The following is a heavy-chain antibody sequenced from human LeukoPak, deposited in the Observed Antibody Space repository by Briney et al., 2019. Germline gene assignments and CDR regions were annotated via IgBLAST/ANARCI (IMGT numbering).Heavy chain of an antibody. Sequence: GGFLRLSCAASGFTFSSYAMSWVRQAPGKGLEWVSAISGSGGSTYYADSVKGRFTISRDNSKNTLYLQMNSLRAEGTAVYYCAKDRNWNDVGVFDSWGQGTLVTVSS. V-gene: IGHV3-23*01. CDR3: AKDRNWNDVGVFDS. CDR1: GFTFSSYA. D-gene: IGHD1-1*01. J-gene: IGHJ4*02. CDR2: ISGSGGST.